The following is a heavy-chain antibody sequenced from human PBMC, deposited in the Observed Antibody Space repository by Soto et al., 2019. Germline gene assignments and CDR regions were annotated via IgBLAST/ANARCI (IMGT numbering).Heavy chain of an antibody. D-gene: IGHD3-10*01. CDR3: ARVLRSRNYYYMDV. CDR2: IYYSGST. Sequence: QVQLQESGPGLMKPSQTLSLTCTVSGGSISSGGYYWSWSRQHPGKGLEWIGYIYYSGSTYYNPSLKSRVTISVDTSKNQFSLKLSSVTAADTAVYYCARVLRSRNYYYMDVWGKGTTVTVSS. CDR1: GGSISSGGYY. V-gene: IGHV4-31*03. J-gene: IGHJ6*03.